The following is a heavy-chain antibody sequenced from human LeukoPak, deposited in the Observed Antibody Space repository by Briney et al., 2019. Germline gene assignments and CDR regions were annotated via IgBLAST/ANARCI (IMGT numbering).Heavy chain of an antibody. CDR1: GFTFSGYS. Sequence: GGSLRLSCAASGFTFSGYSMNWVRQAPGKGLEWISYISSSSDTIYYADSVKGRFTISRDNAKNSLYPQMNSLRVEDTAVYYCARGRDGYSLWGQGTLVTVSS. CDR2: ISSSSDTI. J-gene: IGHJ4*02. D-gene: IGHD5-24*01. CDR3: ARGRDGYSL. V-gene: IGHV3-48*01.